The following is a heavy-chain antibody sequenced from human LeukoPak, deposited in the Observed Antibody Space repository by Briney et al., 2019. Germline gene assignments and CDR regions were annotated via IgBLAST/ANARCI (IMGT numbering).Heavy chain of an antibody. CDR3: ARGVPEYYDFWSGYFYYFDY. Sequence: GSLRLSCAASGFTFSSYAMHWVRQPPGKGLEWIGYIYYSGSTNYNPSLKSRVTISVDTSKNQFSLKLTSVTAADTAVYYCARGVPEYYDFWSGYFYYFDYWGQGTLVTVSS. V-gene: IGHV4-59*01. CDR1: GFTFSSYA. D-gene: IGHD3-3*01. CDR2: IYYSGST. J-gene: IGHJ4*02.